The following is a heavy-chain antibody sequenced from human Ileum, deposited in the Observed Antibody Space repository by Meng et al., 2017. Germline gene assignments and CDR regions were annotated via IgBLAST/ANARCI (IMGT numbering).Heavy chain of an antibody. CDR1: GFTFSKYG. J-gene: IGHJ3*01. CDR2: ISGGGENT. Sequence: GGSLRLSCVASGFTFSKYGMTWVRQAPGKGLEWVSAISGGGENTFNADSVKGRFTISRDNSKNTLYLEMNNLRAEDTAVYYCAKYGEPFGDLVRLFDLWGQGTMVTVSS. D-gene: IGHD3-16*01. V-gene: IGHV3-23*01. CDR3: AKYGEPFGDLVRLFDL.